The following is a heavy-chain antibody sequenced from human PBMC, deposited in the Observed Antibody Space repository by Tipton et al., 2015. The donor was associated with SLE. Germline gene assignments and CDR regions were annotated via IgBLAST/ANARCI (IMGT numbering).Heavy chain of an antibody. Sequence: SLRLSCAASGFTFSSYSMNWVRQAPGKGLEWVSSISSSSSYIYYEDSVKGRFTISRDNAKNSLYLQMNSLRAEDTAVYYCARDREYQLLPAWYFDLWGRGTLVTVSS. V-gene: IGHV3-21*01. CDR3: ARDREYQLLPAWYFDL. D-gene: IGHD2-2*01. J-gene: IGHJ2*01. CDR1: GFTFSSYS. CDR2: ISSSSSYI.